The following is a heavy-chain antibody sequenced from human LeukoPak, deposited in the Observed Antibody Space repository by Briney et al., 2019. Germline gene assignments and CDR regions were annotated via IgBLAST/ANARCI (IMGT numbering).Heavy chain of an antibody. CDR3: AGGVLPYYFDY. J-gene: IGHJ4*02. D-gene: IGHD3-3*01. V-gene: IGHV3-66*01. Sequence: GGSLRLSCAASGFTFSTYSMNWVRQAPGKGLEWVSVIYSAGTTFYADSVKGRLSISRDNSKNTLYLHMDSLRVEDTAVYYCAGGVLPYYFDYWGQGTLVTVSA. CDR2: IYSAGTT. CDR1: GFTFSTYS.